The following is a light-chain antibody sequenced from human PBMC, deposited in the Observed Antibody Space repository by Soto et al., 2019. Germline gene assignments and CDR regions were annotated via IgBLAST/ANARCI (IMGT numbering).Light chain of an antibody. CDR2: AAS. Sequence: EIVLTQSPDTLSVSPGERATLSCRASRSFSSSYLAWYQQTPGQAPRLLIYAASSRATGIPDRFSGSGSGTDFTLTISSLEPEDSAVYYCQQYGSSPPYTFGQGTKLDIK. CDR1: RSFSSSY. V-gene: IGKV3-20*01. CDR3: QQYGSSPPYT. J-gene: IGKJ2*01.